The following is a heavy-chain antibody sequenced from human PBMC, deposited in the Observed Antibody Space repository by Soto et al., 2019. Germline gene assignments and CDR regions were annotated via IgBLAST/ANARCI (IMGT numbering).Heavy chain of an antibody. V-gene: IGHV3-23*01. CDR1: GFIFSDYA. CDR2: ISGYGGST. J-gene: IGHJ4*02. Sequence: EVQLLESGGGLVQPGGSLRLSCAASGFIFSDYATSWVRQAPGKGLEWVSAISGYGGSTHYADSVKGRFTISRDNSNNTLFLQMNSLRAEDTALYYCAKADGSGTYYSPIDYWGQGTLVTVSS. CDR3: AKADGSGTYYSPIDY. D-gene: IGHD3-10*01.